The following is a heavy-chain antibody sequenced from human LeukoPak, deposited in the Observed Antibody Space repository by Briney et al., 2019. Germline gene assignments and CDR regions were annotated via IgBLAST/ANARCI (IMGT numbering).Heavy chain of an antibody. D-gene: IGHD6-6*01. CDR2: IIPIFGTA. Sequence: SVQVSCKASGGTFSSYAISWVRQAPGQGLEWMGGIIPIFGTANYAQKFQGRVTITADESTSTAYMELSSLRSEDTAVYYCARLPLRSIAVGYYGMDVWGQGTTVTVSS. CDR3: ARLPLRSIAVGYYGMDV. CDR1: GGTFSSYA. J-gene: IGHJ6*02. V-gene: IGHV1-69*13.